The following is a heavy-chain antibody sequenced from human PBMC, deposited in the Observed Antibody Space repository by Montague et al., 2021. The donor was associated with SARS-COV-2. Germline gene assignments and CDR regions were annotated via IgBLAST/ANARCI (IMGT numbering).Heavy chain of an antibody. Sequence: SETLSLTCTVSGVSISSAHYCWGWVRQTPGKGLEWIGNIFYDGTSRSNPSLNSRVTISVDTSKSQLSLRLSSVTAADTAVCFCARHKAWNVAPYDFDYGGQGTVVTVSS. J-gene: IGHJ4*02. D-gene: IGHD1-1*01. CDR1: GVSISSAHYC. CDR2: IFYDGTS. V-gene: IGHV4-39*01. CDR3: ARHKAWNVAPYDFDY.